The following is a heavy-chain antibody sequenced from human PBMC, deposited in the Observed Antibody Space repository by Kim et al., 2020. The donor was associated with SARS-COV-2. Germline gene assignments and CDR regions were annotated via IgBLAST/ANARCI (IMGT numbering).Heavy chain of an antibody. Sequence: ASVKVSCKASGYTLSTYGLSWVRQAPGQGLEWMGWISGDNGDTNFAQRLQGRVTMTIDTSTSTAYMELRSLRSDDTAVYYGARDLIYYGSGRWDDTFYIW. CDR1: GYTLSTYG. J-gene: IGHJ3*02. CDR3: ARDLIYYGSGRWDDTFYI. D-gene: IGHD3-10*01. V-gene: IGHV1-18*04. CDR2: ISGDNGDT.